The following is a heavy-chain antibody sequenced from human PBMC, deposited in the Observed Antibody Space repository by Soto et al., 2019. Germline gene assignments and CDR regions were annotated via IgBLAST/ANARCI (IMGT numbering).Heavy chain of an antibody. Sequence: QVQLVESGGGLVKIGGSLRLSCAASGFTLSDHYMTWVRQVPGKGLEWVSYISASSTTIYYADSVKGRFTIARDNAKNSLFLQMNSLRAEDTAVYYCARDIRGANWGQGTLVTVSS. CDR3: ARDIRGAN. V-gene: IGHV3-11*01. J-gene: IGHJ4*02. CDR2: ISASSTTI. CDR1: GFTLSDHY.